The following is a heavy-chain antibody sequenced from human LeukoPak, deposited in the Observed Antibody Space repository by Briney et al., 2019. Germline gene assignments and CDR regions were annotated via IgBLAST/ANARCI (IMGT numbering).Heavy chain of an antibody. J-gene: IGHJ4*02. CDR2: IKQDGSEK. Sequence: GGSLRLSCAASGFTFGSYWMSWVRQAPGKGLEWVANIKQDGSEKYYVDSVKGRFTISRDNAKNSLYLQMNSLRAEDTAVYYCARDVVDVVVVPLFDYWGQGTLVTVSS. CDR3: ARDVVDVVVVPLFDY. D-gene: IGHD2-2*03. V-gene: IGHV3-7*01. CDR1: GFTFGSYW.